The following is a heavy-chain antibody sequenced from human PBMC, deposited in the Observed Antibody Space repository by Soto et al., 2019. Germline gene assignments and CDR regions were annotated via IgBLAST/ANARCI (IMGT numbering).Heavy chain of an antibody. D-gene: IGHD6-6*01. Sequence: VQLVEFGGGLVKPGRSLRLSCAASGFTFSDYYMSWIRQAPGKGLEWVSYISNSGRTLYYADSMKGRFTISRDNAKNSLYLQINSLRSEDTAVYYCARDLVAVSGGVYSSSSGGYFFDFWGQGTLVTVSS. J-gene: IGHJ4*02. CDR2: ISNSGRTL. CDR3: ARDLVAVSGGVYSSSSGGYFFDF. V-gene: IGHV3-11*01. CDR1: GFTFSDYY.